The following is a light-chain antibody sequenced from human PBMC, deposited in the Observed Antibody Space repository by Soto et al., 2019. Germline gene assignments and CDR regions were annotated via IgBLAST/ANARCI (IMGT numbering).Light chain of an antibody. J-gene: IGKJ5*01. CDR2: GSS. CDR3: QQRHNWRDT. CDR1: QSVSTSY. Sequence: EIVLTPSPGTVSLSPGDRATLSCRASQSVSTSYLAWYQQKPGQTPRLLIYGSSYRATGIPDRFSGSGSGTDFTLTITRLETEDFAAYYCQQRHNWRDTVGKGTRLEIK. V-gene: IGKV3D-20*02.